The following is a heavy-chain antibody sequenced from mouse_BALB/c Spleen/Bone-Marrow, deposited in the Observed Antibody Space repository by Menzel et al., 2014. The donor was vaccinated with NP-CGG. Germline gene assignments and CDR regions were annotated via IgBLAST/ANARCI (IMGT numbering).Heavy chain of an antibody. D-gene: IGHD1-1*01. J-gene: IGHJ2*01. Sequence: EVKVEESGGGLVQPGGSRKLSCAASGFTFSSFGMHWVRQAPEKGLEWVAYISSSSSTVYYADKVMGRFTISRDNPKNTLFLQMTSLRSEDTAMYYCARSGSSSGYFDYWGQGTTLTVSS. V-gene: IGHV5-17*02. CDR1: GFTFSSFG. CDR2: ISSSSSTV. CDR3: ARSGSSSGYFDY.